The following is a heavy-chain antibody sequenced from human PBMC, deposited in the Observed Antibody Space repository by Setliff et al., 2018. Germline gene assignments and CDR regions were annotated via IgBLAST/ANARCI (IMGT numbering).Heavy chain of an antibody. CDR1: GYNFITFG. CDR2: ISPYNGNT. Sequence: GASVKVSCKTSGYNFITFGISWVRQAPGQGLEWMGRISPYNGNTDYAEKFQDRITLTTDSSTSTVYMELRSLTFDGTGVFFCARGGGPNVVVTIDFDLWGQGTLVTV. D-gene: IGHD5-12*01. J-gene: IGHJ4*02. V-gene: IGHV1-18*04. CDR3: ARGGGPNVVVTIDFDL.